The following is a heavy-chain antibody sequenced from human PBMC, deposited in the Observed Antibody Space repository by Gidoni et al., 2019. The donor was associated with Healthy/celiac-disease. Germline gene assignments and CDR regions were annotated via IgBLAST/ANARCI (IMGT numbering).Heavy chain of an antibody. CDR2: IYSCGST. J-gene: IGHJ4*02. V-gene: IGHV3-53*01. CDR3: ASPGYSSGWSFSFDY. CDR1: GFTVSGNY. D-gene: IGHD6-19*01. Sequence: EVQLVESGGGLIQPGGSLRLSCAASGFTVSGNYISWVRQAPGKGLEWVSVIYSCGSTYYADSVKGRFTISRDNSKNTLYLQMNSLRAEDTAVYYCASPGYSSGWSFSFDYWGQGTLVTVSS.